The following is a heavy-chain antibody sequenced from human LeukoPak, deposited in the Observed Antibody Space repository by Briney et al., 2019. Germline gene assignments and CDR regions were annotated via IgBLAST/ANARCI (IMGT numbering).Heavy chain of an antibody. CDR3: ARREPHGDYGGKIRYYYYMDV. Sequence: PSETLSLTCAVYGGSFNGYYWSWIRQPPGKGLEWIGEINHSGNTNSNPSLKSRVTMSVDTSKNQFSLKLSSLTAADTAMYYCARREPHGDYGGKIRYYYYMDVWGKGTTITISS. CDR2: INHSGNT. CDR1: GGSFNGYY. V-gene: IGHV4-34*01. J-gene: IGHJ6*03. D-gene: IGHD4-23*01.